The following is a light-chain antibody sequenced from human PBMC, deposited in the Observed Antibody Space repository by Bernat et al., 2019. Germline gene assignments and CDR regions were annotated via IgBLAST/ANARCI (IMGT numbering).Light chain of an antibody. J-gene: IGLJ3*02. CDR2: SNN. V-gene: IGLV1-47*02. CDR3: QSYDRSLDIWV. Sequence: QSVLTQPPSASGTPGQRVTISCSGSSSNIGSNYVYWYQQLPGTAPKLLIYSNNQRPSGVPDRFSGSKSDTSASLAITGLQAEDEADYFCQSYDRSLDIWVFGGGTKLTVL. CDR1: SSNIGSNY.